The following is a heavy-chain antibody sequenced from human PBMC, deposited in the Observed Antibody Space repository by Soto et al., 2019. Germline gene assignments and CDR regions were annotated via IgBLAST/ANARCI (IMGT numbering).Heavy chain of an antibody. CDR1: GVSVRDYS. J-gene: IGHJ3*02. Sequence: GGSLRLSCAASGVSVRDYSMTWVRQAPGKGLEWVSVYSGGSTYYADSVKGRFTISRDSSRNTVYLQMNSLRSEDTAVYYCARDLHARGVLGVFDIWGQGTLVTVSS. D-gene: IGHD3-10*01. CDR3: ARDLHARGVLGVFDI. V-gene: IGHV3-53*01. CDR2: YSGGST.